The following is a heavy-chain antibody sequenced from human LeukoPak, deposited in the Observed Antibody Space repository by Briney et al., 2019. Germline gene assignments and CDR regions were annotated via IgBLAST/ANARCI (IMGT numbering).Heavy chain of an antibody. CDR1: GYTFTGHY. J-gene: IGHJ4*02. CDR2: INPNSGAT. D-gene: IGHD3/OR15-3a*01. V-gene: IGHV1-2*02. Sequence: ASVKVSCKASGYTFTGHYIFWVRQAPGQGLEWMGWINPNSGATNYAQKFQGRVTMTRDTSINTAYTELSRLISDDTAVYFCTREDWWGQGTPVTVSS. CDR3: TREDW.